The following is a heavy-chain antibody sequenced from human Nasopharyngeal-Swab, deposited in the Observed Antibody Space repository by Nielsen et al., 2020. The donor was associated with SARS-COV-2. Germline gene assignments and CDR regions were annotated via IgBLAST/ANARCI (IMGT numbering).Heavy chain of an antibody. CDR3: AREGAAVAGDWYFDL. V-gene: IGHV1-69*13. J-gene: IGHJ2*01. CDR2: IIPILGTA. CDR1: GGTFSSYA. D-gene: IGHD6-19*01. Sequence: SVKVSCKASGGTFSSYAISWVRQAPGQGLEWMGGIIPILGTANYAQKFQGRVTITADESTSTAYMELSSLRSEDTAVYYCAREGAAVAGDWYFDLWGRGTLVTVSS.